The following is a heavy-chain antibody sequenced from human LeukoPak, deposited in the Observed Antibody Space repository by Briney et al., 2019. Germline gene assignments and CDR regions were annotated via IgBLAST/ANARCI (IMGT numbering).Heavy chain of an antibody. J-gene: IGHJ4*02. D-gene: IGHD1-20*01. Sequence: GGSLRLSCAASGFTFSRYWMHWVRQAPGEGLVWVSRINSDESTTTYADSVKGRFTISRDNAKNTLYLQMNSLRAEDTAVYYCTKDMGNNWVFDYWGQGTLVTVAS. V-gene: IGHV3-74*01. CDR1: GFTFSRYW. CDR3: TKDMGNNWVFDY. CDR2: INSDESTT.